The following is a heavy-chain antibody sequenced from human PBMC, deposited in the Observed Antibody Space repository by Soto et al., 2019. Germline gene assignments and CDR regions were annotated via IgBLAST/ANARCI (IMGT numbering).Heavy chain of an antibody. CDR1: GGIFKNFA. V-gene: IGHV1-69*01. D-gene: IGHD3-10*01. CDR2: IMPVFDTT. Sequence: QVQLVQSGAEVKKPGSSVKVSCQASGGIFKNFAFTWVRQAPGQGLEWLGGIMPVFDTTNNPQRYQGRVRITADESTNTVYMEMTSLRGDDTAVYYCATATISPASSSYHHYGMDVWGQGTTVTVSS. J-gene: IGHJ6*02. CDR3: ATATISPASSSYHHYGMDV.